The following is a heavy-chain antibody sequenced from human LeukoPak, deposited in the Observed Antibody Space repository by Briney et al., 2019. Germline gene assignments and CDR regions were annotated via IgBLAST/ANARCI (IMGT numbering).Heavy chain of an antibody. CDR1: GFTFSSYW. J-gene: IGHJ4*02. V-gene: IGHV3-7*01. CDR2: IKQDGSEK. CDR3: ARVGSVGGLVVDY. D-gene: IGHD6-19*01. Sequence: GGSLRLSCAASGFTFSSYWMSWVRQAPGKGLEWVANIKQDGSEKYYVDSVKGRFTISRDNAKNSLYLQMNSLRAEDTAVYYCARVGSVGGLVVDYWGQGTLVTVSS.